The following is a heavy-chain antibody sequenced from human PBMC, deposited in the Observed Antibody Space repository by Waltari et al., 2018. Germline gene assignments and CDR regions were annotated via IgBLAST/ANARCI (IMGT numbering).Heavy chain of an antibody. J-gene: IGHJ6*02. CDR2: ISWNSGSI. Sequence: EVQLVESGGGLVQPGRSLRLSCAASGFTFDDYAMHWVRQAPGKGLEWVSGISWNSGSIGYADSVKGRFTISRDNAKNSLYLQMNSLRAEDTAVYYCARPRGSSSSSYYYYGMDVWGQGTTVTVSS. CDR3: ARPRGSSSSSYYYYGMDV. V-gene: IGHV3-9*01. CDR1: GFTFDDYA. D-gene: IGHD6-6*01.